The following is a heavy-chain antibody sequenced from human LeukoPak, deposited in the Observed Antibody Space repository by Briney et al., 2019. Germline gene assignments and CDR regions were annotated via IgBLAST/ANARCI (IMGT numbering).Heavy chain of an antibody. CDR3: ARTMVRGVYNWFDP. J-gene: IGHJ5*02. CDR2: INAGNGNT. CDR1: GYTFTGYY. D-gene: IGHD3-10*01. V-gene: IGHV1-3*01. Sequence: ASVKVSCKASGYTFTGYYMHWVRQAPGQRLEWMGWINAGNGNTKYSQKFQGRVTITRDTSASTAYMELSSLRSEDTAVYYCARTMVRGVYNWFDPWGQGTLVTVSS.